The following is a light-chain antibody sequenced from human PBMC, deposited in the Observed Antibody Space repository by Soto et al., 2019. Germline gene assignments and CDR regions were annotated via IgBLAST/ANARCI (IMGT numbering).Light chain of an antibody. CDR3: QQRTDRPPWT. Sequence: EIVLTQSPATLSLSAGERATLSCRASQSIGLAIAWYRHKPGQAPRLLIFDASQRATGIPARFRGSGSGTDFTLSISSLEPEDFAVYYCQQRTDRPPWTFGQGTKVDIK. CDR1: QSIGLA. J-gene: IGKJ1*01. CDR2: DAS. V-gene: IGKV3-11*01.